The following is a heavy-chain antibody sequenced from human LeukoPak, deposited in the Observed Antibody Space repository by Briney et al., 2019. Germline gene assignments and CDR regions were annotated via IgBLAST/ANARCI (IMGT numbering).Heavy chain of an antibody. CDR1: GGSISSSSYY. V-gene: IGHV4-61*05. CDR2: IFSSGST. J-gene: IGHJ4*02. Sequence: PSETLSLTCTVSGGSISSSSYYWSWIRQPPGKGLEWIAYIFSSGSTSYNPSLKSRVTISIDTSKNQFSLNLSSVTAADTAVYYCARQPDRRQLVLWGQGTLVTVSS. D-gene: IGHD6-13*01. CDR3: ARQPDRRQLVL.